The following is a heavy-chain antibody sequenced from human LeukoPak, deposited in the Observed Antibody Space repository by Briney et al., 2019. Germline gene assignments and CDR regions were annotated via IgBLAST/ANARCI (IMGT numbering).Heavy chain of an antibody. J-gene: IGHJ4*02. CDR3: ARHVVAVGFDY. CDR1: GFTFSSYS. Sequence: GGSLRLSCAASGFTFSSYSMNWVRQAPGKGLEGVSSITSISSYIYYADSVKGRFTISRDNAKNSLYLQMNSLRAEDTAVYYCARHVVAVGFDYWGQGTLVTVSS. V-gene: IGHV3-21*01. D-gene: IGHD3-22*01. CDR2: ITSISSYI.